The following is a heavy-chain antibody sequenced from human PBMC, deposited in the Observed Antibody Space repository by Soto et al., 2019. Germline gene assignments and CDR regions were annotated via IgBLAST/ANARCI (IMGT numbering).Heavy chain of an antibody. CDR3: AKLSGDYTVFDY. J-gene: IGHJ4*02. Sequence: GGSLRLSCAPSGFTFSNYWMSWVRQAPGQGLEWVASIKQDGSVKHYVDSVKGRFTISRDNAEKSLHLQMNSLRAEDTAVYYCAKLSGDYTVFDYWGQGARVTVSS. V-gene: IGHV3-7*03. CDR2: IKQDGSVK. D-gene: IGHD4-17*01. CDR1: GFTFSNYW.